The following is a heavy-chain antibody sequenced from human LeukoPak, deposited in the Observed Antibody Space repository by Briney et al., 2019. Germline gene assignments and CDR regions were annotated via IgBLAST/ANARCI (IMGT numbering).Heavy chain of an antibody. CDR1: GGSISSYY. J-gene: IGHJ4*02. V-gene: IGHV4-59*08. Sequence: SETLSLTCTVSGGSISSYYWSWIRQPPGKGLEWIGYIYYSGSTNYNPSLKSRVTISVDTSKNQFSLKLSSVTAADTAVYYCAGLAVADDFDYWGQGTLVTVFS. CDR3: AGLAVADDFDY. CDR2: IYYSGST. D-gene: IGHD6-19*01.